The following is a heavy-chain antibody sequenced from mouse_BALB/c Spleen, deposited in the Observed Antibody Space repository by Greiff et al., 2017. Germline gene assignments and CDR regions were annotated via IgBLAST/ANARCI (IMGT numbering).Heavy chain of an antibody. D-gene: IGHD2-2*01. V-gene: IGHV1-77*01. CDR2: IYPGSGNT. Sequence: VQLHQSGAELARPGASVKLSCKASGYTFTDYYINWVKQRTGQGLEWIGEIYPGSGNTYYNEKFKGKATLTAYKSSSTAYMQLSSLTSEDSAVYFCARGGLWLRQGYYYAMDYWGQGTSVTVSS. J-gene: IGHJ4*01. CDR3: ARGGLWLRQGYYYAMDY. CDR1: GYTFTDYY.